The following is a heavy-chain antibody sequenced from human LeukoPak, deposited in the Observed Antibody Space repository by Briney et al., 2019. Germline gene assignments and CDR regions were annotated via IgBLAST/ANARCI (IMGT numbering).Heavy chain of an antibody. CDR3: ARCVDTTSFHFDY. D-gene: IGHD5-18*01. CDR1: GYTFSDDY. V-gene: IGHV1-2*02. Sequence: ASVKVSCKXSGYTFSDDYMHWVRQAPRQGLEWMGWMNPNSGGTNFAQKFQGRVTMTRDTSISTAYMEVSGLRSDDTAVYYCARCVDTTSFHFDYWGQGALVTVSS. J-gene: IGHJ4*02. CDR2: MNPNSGGT.